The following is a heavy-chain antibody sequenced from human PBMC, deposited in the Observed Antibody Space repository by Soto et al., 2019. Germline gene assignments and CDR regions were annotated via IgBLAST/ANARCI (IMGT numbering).Heavy chain of an antibody. V-gene: IGHV1-3*01. D-gene: IGHD6-19*01. CDR1: GYTSSNYG. CDR2: INAGNGNT. CDR3: AKPRASLQWPPFDP. J-gene: IGHJ5*02. Sequence: SVKSACKGAGYTSSNYGMHWLRKAPGQRLEWMGWINAGNGNTKYSQKFQGRVTITRDNSRNTLYLHMNTLRLEDSGVYYCAKPRASLQWPPFDPWGHGALVTVSS.